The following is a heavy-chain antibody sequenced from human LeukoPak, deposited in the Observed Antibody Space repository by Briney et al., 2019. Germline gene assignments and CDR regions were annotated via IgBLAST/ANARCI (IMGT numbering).Heavy chain of an antibody. D-gene: IGHD2-2*01. CDR2: ISDSGSTI. J-gene: IGHJ4*02. Sequence: GGSLRLSCAASGFTFSDYYVSWIRQAPGKGLEWVSYISDSGSTIKYADSVKGRFAISRDNSKNTLYLQMNSLRAEDTAVYYCAKEGIYCSSTSCQGTDYWGQGTLVTVSS. V-gene: IGHV3-11*01. CDR1: GFTFSDYY. CDR3: AKEGIYCSSTSCQGTDY.